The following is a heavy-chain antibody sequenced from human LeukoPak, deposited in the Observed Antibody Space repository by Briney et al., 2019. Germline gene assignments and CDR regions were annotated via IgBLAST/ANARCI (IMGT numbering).Heavy chain of an antibody. J-gene: IGHJ4*02. CDR3: TTDYFLLWFGELKDY. CDR2: IKSKTDGGTT. Sequence: GGSLRLSCAASGFTFSSYGMHWVRQAPGKGLEWVGRIKSKTDGGTTDYAAPVKGRFTISRDDSKNTLYLQMNSLKTEDTAVYYCTTDYFLLWFGELKDYWGQGTLVTVSS. CDR1: GFTFSSYG. V-gene: IGHV3-15*01. D-gene: IGHD3-10*01.